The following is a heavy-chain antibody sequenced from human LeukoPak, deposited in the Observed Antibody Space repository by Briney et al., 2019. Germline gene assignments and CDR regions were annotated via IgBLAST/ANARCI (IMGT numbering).Heavy chain of an antibody. D-gene: IGHD3-16*02. V-gene: IGHV1-69*13. CDR2: IIPIFGTA. CDR3: ARGGNSWGSYRPNFDY. CDR1: GGTFSSYA. J-gene: IGHJ4*02. Sequence: ASVKVSCKASGGTFSSYAISWVRQAPGQGLEWMGGIIPIFGTANYAQKFQGRVTITADESTSTAYMELNSLRSEDTAVYYCARGGNSWGSYRPNFDYWGQGTLVTVSS.